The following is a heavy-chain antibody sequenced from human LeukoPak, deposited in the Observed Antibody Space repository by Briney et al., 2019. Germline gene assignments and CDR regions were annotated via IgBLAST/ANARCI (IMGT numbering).Heavy chain of an antibody. CDR1: GFTFSSYG. J-gene: IGHJ6*03. CDR2: ISYDGSNK. V-gene: IGHV3-30*03. D-gene: IGHD6-6*01. Sequence: GGSLRLSCAASGFTFSSYGMHWVRQAPGKGLEWVAVISYDGSNKYYADSVKGRFTISRDNSKNTLYLQMNSLRAEDTAVYYCARVAARNYYYYYMDVWGKGTTVTVSS. CDR3: ARVAARNYYYYYMDV.